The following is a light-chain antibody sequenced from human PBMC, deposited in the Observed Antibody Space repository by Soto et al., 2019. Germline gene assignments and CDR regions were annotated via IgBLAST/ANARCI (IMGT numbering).Light chain of an antibody. CDR3: QQFGSSPPWT. CDR2: GAS. V-gene: IGKV3-20*01. Sequence: EIVLTQSPGTLSLSPGERATLSCRASQSVSSNYLVWYQQKPGQPPRLLIYGASSRATGIPDRFSGSGSGKDFPLTISRLEPEDFALYYCQQFGSSPPWTFGQGTKVEIK. J-gene: IGKJ1*01. CDR1: QSVSSNY.